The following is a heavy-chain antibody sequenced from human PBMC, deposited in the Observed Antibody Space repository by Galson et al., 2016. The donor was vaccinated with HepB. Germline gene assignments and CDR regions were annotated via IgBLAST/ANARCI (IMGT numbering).Heavy chain of an antibody. V-gene: IGHV4-34*01. CDR2: INHRGST. Sequence: SETLSLTCAVYGGSSNEYFWTWIRQSPGKGLEWIGEINHRGSTNYNPSLKSRVTISQDTSKKQFSLTLRSVTAADTSVYYCAKIRGHDRGWPWRWFDRWGQGTLVTVSS. J-gene: IGHJ5*02. CDR3: AKIRGHDRGWPWRWFDR. CDR1: GGSSNEYF. D-gene: IGHD6-19*01.